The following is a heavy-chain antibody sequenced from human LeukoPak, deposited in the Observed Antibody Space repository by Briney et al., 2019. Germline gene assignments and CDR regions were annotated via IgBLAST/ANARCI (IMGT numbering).Heavy chain of an antibody. CDR3: ARIPGYCSGGSCPGLFDY. J-gene: IGHJ4*02. CDR1: GYTFTGYY. CDR2: INPNSGDT. Sequence: EASVKVSCKASGYTFTGYYMHWLRQAPGQGLEWMGWINPNSGDTNYAQKFQGRVTMTRDTSISTVYMELSRLRSDDTAVYYCARIPGYCSGGSCPGLFDYWGQGTLVTVSS. D-gene: IGHD2-15*01. V-gene: IGHV1-2*02.